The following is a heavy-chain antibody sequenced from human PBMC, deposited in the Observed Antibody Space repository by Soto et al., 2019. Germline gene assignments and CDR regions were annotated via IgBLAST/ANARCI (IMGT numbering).Heavy chain of an antibody. V-gene: IGHV1-2*04. D-gene: IGHD6-19*01. CDR3: AASRISIAVAGEKEYYFEY. CDR2: INPISGVP. J-gene: IGHJ4*02. Sequence: VKVLSKASGYMLTGSYMHWVRQAPGQGLEWMGWINPISGVPNYTQKFQGWVTMIRDTSISTAFMELSKLRSDETAVHSCAASRISIAVAGEKEYYFEYCGRRTLIAVSS. CDR1: GYMLTGSY.